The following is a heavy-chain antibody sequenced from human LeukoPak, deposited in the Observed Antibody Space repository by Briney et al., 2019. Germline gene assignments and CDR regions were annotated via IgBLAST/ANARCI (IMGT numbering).Heavy chain of an antibody. CDR2: ISWNSGSI. J-gene: IGHJ4*02. D-gene: IGHD1-26*01. CDR3: AKDIVGY. V-gene: IGHV3-9*01. CDR1: GFTFSSYA. Sequence: GGSLRLSCAASGFTFSSYAMHWVRQAPGKGLEWVSGISWNSGSIGYADSVKGRFTISRDNAKNSLYLQMNSLRAEDTALYYCAKDIVGYWGQGTLVTVSS.